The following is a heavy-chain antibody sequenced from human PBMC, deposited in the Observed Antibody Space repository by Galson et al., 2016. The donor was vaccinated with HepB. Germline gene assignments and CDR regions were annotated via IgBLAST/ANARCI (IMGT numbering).Heavy chain of an antibody. CDR2: VYYTGSP. Sequence: ETLSLTCTVSGGSINSYYWSWIRLPPGKGLEWIGSVYYTGSPNSSPSLKSRLTISVDTSKDQFYLRLHSVNAADTAVYFCSRHWFVGYYLFDYWGHGTLVTVSS. CDR1: GGSINSYY. J-gene: IGHJ4*01. CDR3: SRHWFVGYYLFDY. D-gene: IGHD3-3*01. V-gene: IGHV4-59*08.